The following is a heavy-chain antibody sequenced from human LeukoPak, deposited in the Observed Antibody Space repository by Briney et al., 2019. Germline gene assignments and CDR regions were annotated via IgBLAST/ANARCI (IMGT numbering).Heavy chain of an antibody. CDR2: IYTSGST. CDR1: GGSISSSSYY. CDR3: ARDAYYYDSSGYYRFDY. V-gene: IGHV4-61*02. Sequence: KSSETLSLTCTVSGGSISSSSYYWGWIRQPAGKGLEWIGRIYTSGSTNYNPSLKSRVTMSVDTSKNQFSLKLSSVTAADTAVYYCARDAYYYDSSGYYRFDYWGQGTLVTVSS. J-gene: IGHJ4*02. D-gene: IGHD3-22*01.